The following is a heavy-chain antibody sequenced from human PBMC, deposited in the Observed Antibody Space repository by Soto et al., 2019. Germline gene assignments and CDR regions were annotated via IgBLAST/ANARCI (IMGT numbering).Heavy chain of an antibody. J-gene: IGHJ6*02. D-gene: IGHD6-19*01. CDR1: GFTFSSYW. CDR3: AKGQQWLAPYYDGMDV. CDR2: INSDGSST. V-gene: IGHV3-74*01. Sequence: EVQLVESGGGLVQPGGSLRLSCAASGFTFSSYWMHWVRQAPGKGLVWVSRINSDGSSTSYADSVKGRFTISRDNAKNTLYLQMNSLRAEDTAVYYCAKGQQWLAPYYDGMDVWGQGTTVTVSS.